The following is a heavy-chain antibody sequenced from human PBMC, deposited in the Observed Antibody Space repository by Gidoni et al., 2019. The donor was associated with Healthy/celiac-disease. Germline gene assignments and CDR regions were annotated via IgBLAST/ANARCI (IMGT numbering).Heavy chain of an antibody. D-gene: IGHD2-15*01. V-gene: IGHV1-69*06. Sequence: QVQLVQSGAEVKKPGSSVKVSCKASGGTFSSHAISWVRQDPGQGLEWMGGSIPIFGTANYAQKFQGRVTITADKSTSTAYMELSSLRSEDTAVYYCATHCSGGSCFQDWGQGTLVTVSS. CDR3: ATHCSGGSCFQD. CDR1: GGTFSSHA. J-gene: IGHJ4*02. CDR2: SIPIFGTA.